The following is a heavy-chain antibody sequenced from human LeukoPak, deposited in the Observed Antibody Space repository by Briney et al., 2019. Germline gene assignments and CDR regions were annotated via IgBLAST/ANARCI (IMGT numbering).Heavy chain of an antibody. J-gene: IGHJ4*02. CDR2: INWNGGST. CDR1: GFTFDDYG. V-gene: IGHV3-20*04. Sequence: GGSLRLSCAASGFTFDDYGMSWVRQAPGKGLEWVSGINWNGGSTGYADSVKGRFTISRDNAKNSLYLQMNSLRAEDTALYYCARDYHCSGGSCYSSTPNDYWGQGTLVTVSS. D-gene: IGHD2-15*01. CDR3: ARDYHCSGGSCYSSTPNDY.